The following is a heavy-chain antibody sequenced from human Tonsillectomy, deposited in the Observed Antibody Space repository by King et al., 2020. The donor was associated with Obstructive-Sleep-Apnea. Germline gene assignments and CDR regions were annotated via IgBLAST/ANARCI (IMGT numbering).Heavy chain of an antibody. Sequence: QLVQSGVEVKKPGESLNIHCKGSGYSFTNYWIGWVRQMPGKGLEWMGIIDPADSDTKYSPSFQGQVSISVDKSISTAYLQWISVKASDTAMYYCASLRGYDSRPYDYWGQGTLVTVSS. CDR1: GYSFTNYW. D-gene: IGHD3-22*01. J-gene: IGHJ4*02. CDR3: ASLRGYDSRPYDY. CDR2: IDPADSDT. V-gene: IGHV5-51*01.